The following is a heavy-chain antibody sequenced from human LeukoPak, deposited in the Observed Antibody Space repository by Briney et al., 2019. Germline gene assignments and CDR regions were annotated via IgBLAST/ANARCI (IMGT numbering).Heavy chain of an antibody. D-gene: IGHD3-10*01. CDR3: ARDLYYYGSGSSDY. CDR1: GYTFTSYG. CDR2: ISAYNGNT. Sequence: ASVKVSCKASGYTFTSYGISWVRQAPGQGLEWMGWISAYNGNTNYAQKLQGRVTMTRDTSISTAYMELSRLRSDDTAVYYCARDLYYYGSGSSDYWGQGTLVTVSS. V-gene: IGHV1-18*01. J-gene: IGHJ4*02.